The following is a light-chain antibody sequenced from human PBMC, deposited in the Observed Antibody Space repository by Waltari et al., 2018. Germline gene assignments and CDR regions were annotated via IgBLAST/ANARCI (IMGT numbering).Light chain of an antibody. V-gene: IGKV1-39*01. CDR3: HQSYSSHS. CDR2: AAS. Sequence: DIQMTQSPSSLSASVGARVPITCRASQSINNYLNWYQQKPGTAPKLLIYAASRLESGVPSRFSGSGSGTDYTLTISGLQPEDFATYYCHQSYSSHSFGQGTKLGVK. CDR1: QSINNY. J-gene: IGKJ2*03.